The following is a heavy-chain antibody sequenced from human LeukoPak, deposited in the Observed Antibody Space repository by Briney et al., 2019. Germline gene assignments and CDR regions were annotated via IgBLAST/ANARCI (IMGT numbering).Heavy chain of an antibody. V-gene: IGHV3-21*01. CDR1: GFNFNNFN. Sequence: GGSLRLSCAASGFNFNNFNMNWVRQAPGKGLEWVSSITGSGRYTYYADSVKGRFTVSRDNARNSLYLQMNGLRAEDTAVYYCARGPGWNYFDYWGQGTLVTVSS. J-gene: IGHJ4*02. CDR3: ARGPGWNYFDY. CDR2: ITGSGRYT. D-gene: IGHD2-15*01.